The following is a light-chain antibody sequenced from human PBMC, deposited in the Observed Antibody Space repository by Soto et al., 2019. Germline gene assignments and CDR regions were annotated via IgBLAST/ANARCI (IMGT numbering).Light chain of an antibody. V-gene: IGKV3-20*01. CDR2: NAF. CDR3: HQYAYSPQT. J-gene: IGKJ5*01. Sequence: EIVLTQSPGTLSLSPGESTTLSCRASQSVGNNYLAWYQQKPGQAPRLLIYNAFNRATGIPGRFSGSGSGTDFPLTITRLEPEAFAVYYCHQYAYSPQTFGQGTRLEIK. CDR1: QSVGNNY.